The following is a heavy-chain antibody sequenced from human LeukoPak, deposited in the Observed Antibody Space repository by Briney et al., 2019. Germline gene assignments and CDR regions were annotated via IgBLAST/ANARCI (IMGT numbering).Heavy chain of an antibody. CDR3: TTLVYDFWSGYYFY. D-gene: IGHD3-3*01. V-gene: IGHV3-15*01. CDR2: IKSKTDGGTT. Sequence: PGGSLRLSCAASGFTFSNAWMSWVRQAPGKGLEWLGRIKSKTDGGTTDYAAPVKGRFTISRDDSKNTLYLQMNSLKTEDTAVYYCTTLVYDFWSGYYFYWGQGTLVTVSS. J-gene: IGHJ4*02. CDR1: GFTFSNAW.